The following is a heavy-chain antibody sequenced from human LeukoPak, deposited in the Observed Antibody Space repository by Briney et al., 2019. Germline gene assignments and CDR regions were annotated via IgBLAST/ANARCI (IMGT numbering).Heavy chain of an antibody. Sequence: GGSLRLSCAASGFTFSSYSMNWVRQAPGKGLEWVSFISGTSSYIYYADSVKGRFTISRDNAKNSLYLQMNSLRAEDTAVYYCARGEYGSGSYHIDYWGQGTLVTVSS. J-gene: IGHJ4*02. CDR2: ISGTSSYI. V-gene: IGHV3-21*01. D-gene: IGHD3-10*01. CDR3: ARGEYGSGSYHIDY. CDR1: GFTFSSYS.